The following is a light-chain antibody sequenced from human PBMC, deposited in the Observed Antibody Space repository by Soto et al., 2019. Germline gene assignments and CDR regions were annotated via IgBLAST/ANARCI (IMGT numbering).Light chain of an antibody. CDR2: DAS. Sequence: IQMPQSPSTLSASVGDRVTITCRASQSLNNYLAWYQQKPGKAPKLLIYDASTLERGVPSRFSGTGSGTEFTLTISSLQPDDFATYYCQQYYRSSITFGQGTRLEIK. CDR1: QSLNNY. CDR3: QQYYRSSIT. V-gene: IGKV1-5*01. J-gene: IGKJ5*01.